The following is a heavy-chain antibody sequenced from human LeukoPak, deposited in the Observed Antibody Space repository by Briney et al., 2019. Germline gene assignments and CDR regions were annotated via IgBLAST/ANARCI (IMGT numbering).Heavy chain of an antibody. CDR3: ARALKFGYPPEENI. V-gene: IGHV1-18*01. D-gene: IGHD5-12*01. CDR2: ISAYNGNT. J-gene: IGHJ3*02. Sequence: GASVKVTCKSSGYTFTSYGMSWVRQPPGQGLEWMGWISAYNGNTNYAQKLQGRVTMTTDTSTSTAYMQLRSLRSDDTAVYYCARALKFGYPPEENIWGQGTMVTVSS. CDR1: GYTFTSYG.